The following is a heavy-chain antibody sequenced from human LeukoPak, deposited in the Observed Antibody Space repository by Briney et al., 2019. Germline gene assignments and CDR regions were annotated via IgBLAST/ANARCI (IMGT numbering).Heavy chain of an antibody. V-gene: IGHV3-23*01. D-gene: IGHD5-18*01. CDR2: ITSSGGST. CDR3: AKDHSHRLTAMAKHPPHFDY. Sequence: GGSLRLSCAASGFTFNTYGMTWVRQAPGKGLEWVSAITSSGGSTYYGDSVKGRFTISRDNSKNTLYLQMNSLRAEDTAVYYCAKDHSHRLTAMAKHPPHFDYWGQGTLVTVSS. CDR1: GFTFNTYG. J-gene: IGHJ4*02.